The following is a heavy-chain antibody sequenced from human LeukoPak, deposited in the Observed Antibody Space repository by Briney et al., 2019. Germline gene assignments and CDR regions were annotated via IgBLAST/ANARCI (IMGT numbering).Heavy chain of an antibody. CDR2: INHSGST. J-gene: IGHJ6*02. V-gene: IGHV4-34*01. D-gene: IGHD1-26*01. Sequence: PSETLSLTCAVYGGSFSGYYWSWIRQPPGKGLEWIGEINHSGSTNYNPSLKSRVTISVDTSKNQFSLKLSSVTAADTAVYYCARGRGSGSYWVGHYYYYGMDVWGQGTTVTVSS. CDR1: GGSFSGYY. CDR3: ARGRGSGSYWVGHYYYYGMDV.